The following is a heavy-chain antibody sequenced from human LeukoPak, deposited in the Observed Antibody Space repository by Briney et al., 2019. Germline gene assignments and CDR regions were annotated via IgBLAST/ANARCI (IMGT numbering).Heavy chain of an antibody. D-gene: IGHD3-22*01. CDR3: ARGGLGPRNWFDP. CDR2: IHYSGST. Sequence: PSETLSLTCTVSGGSISNYYWSWIRQPPGKGLEWIGYIHYSGSTNYNPSLKSRVTISVDTSRNQFSLKLNSVTAADTAVYYCARGGLGPRNWFDPWGQGTLVTVSS. V-gene: IGHV4-59*01. J-gene: IGHJ5*02. CDR1: GGSISNYY.